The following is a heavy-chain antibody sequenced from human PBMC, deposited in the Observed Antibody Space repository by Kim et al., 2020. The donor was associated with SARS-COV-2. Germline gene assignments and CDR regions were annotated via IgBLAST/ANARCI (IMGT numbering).Heavy chain of an antibody. J-gene: IGHJ6*02. D-gene: IGHD3-9*01. CDR1: GGSISSYY. CDR3: ARGPEYYDILTGRLYYYYGMDV. V-gene: IGHV4-59*13. CDR2: IYYSGST. Sequence: SETLSLTCTVSGGSISSYYWSWIRQPPGKGLEWIGYIYYSGSTNYNPSLKSRVTISVDTSKNQFSLKLSSVTAADTAVYYCARGPEYYDILTGRLYYYYGMDVWGQGTTVTVSS.